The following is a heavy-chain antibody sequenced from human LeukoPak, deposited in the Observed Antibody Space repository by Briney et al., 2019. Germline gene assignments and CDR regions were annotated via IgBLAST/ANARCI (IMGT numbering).Heavy chain of an antibody. Sequence: SETLSLTCTVSGGSISSYYWSWIRQPPGKGLEWLGYIYYSGSTNYNPSLKSRVTISVDTSKNQFSLKLSSVTAADTAVYYCARRGVGATHSHYYYYMDVWGKGTTVTVSS. V-gene: IGHV4-59*01. D-gene: IGHD1-26*01. CDR1: GGSISSYY. CDR3: ARRGVGATHSHYYYYMDV. J-gene: IGHJ6*03. CDR2: IYYSGST.